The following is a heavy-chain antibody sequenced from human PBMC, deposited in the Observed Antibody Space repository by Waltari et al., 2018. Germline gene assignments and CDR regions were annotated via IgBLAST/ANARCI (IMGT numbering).Heavy chain of an antibody. CDR2: IYHSGST. Sequence: QVQLQESGPGLVKPSETLSLTCAVSGYSISSGSSWGWIRQPPGKGLEWIGSIYHSGSTYYNPSLKSRVTISVDTSKNQFSLKLSSVTAADTAVYYCARNFQGYFDYWGQGTLVTVSS. J-gene: IGHJ4*02. CDR3: ARNFQGYFDY. V-gene: IGHV4-38-2*01. CDR1: GYSISSGSS. D-gene: IGHD3-3*01.